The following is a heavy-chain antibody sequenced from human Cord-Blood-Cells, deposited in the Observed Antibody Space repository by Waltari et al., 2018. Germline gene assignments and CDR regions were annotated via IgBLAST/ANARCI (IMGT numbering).Heavy chain of an antibody. CDR2: ISSSGSTI. CDR3: ARVVRERYCSGGSCYYFDY. D-gene: IGHD2-15*01. J-gene: IGHJ4*02. Sequence: EVQLVESGGGLVQPGGYLRLSCAASGFTFSSYEMNWVRKDPGTGLEWVSYISSSGSTIYYADSVRGRFTISRDNAKNSLYLQMNSLRAEDTAVYYCARVVRERYCSGGSCYYFDYWGQGTLVTVSS. CDR1: GFTFSSYE. V-gene: IGHV3-48*03.